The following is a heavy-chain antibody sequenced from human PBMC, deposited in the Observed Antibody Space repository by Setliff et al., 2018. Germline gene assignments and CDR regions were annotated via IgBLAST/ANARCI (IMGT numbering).Heavy chain of an antibody. D-gene: IGHD3-10*01. Sequence: GASVKVSCKASGGTFSSYGISWVRQAPGQGLEWMGGTIPVFGTTDYAQKFQGRVTMTRDTSTSTVYMELSSLRTEDTAVYYCARDPILDYGSGLMVTAIQGYMDVWGKGTTVTVSS. CDR2: TIPVFGTT. CDR3: ARDPILDYGSGLMVTAIQGYMDV. V-gene: IGHV1-69*05. J-gene: IGHJ6*03. CDR1: GGTFSSYG.